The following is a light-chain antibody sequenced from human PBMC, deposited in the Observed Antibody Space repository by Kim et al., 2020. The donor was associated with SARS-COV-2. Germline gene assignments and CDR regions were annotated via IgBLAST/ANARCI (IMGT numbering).Light chain of an antibody. V-gene: IGKV3-20*01. Sequence: PLSPRERATRSCRASQSVSSSYLAWYQQKPGQAPRLLLYGASSRATGIPDRFSGSVSGTDFTLTISRLEPEDFAVYYCQQYGRGTFGQGTKVDIK. CDR1: QSVSSSY. CDR2: GAS. CDR3: QQYGRGT. J-gene: IGKJ1*01.